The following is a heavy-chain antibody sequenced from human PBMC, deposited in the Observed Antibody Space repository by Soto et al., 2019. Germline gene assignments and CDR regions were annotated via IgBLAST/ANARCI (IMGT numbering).Heavy chain of an antibody. Sequence: ASVKVSCKASGGTFSSYTISWVRQAPGQGLEWMGRIIPILGIANYAQKFQGRVTITADKSTSTAYMELSSLRSEDTAVYYCARGKYCSGGGCSYYYGMDVWGQGTTVTVSS. D-gene: IGHD2-15*01. V-gene: IGHV1-69*02. CDR2: IIPILGIA. J-gene: IGHJ6*02. CDR1: GGTFSSYT. CDR3: ARGKYCSGGGCSYYYGMDV.